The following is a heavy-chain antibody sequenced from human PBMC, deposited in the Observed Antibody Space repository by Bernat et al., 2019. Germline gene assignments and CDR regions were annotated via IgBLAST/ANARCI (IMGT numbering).Heavy chain of an antibody. D-gene: IGHD2-2*01. Sequence: QVQLQESGPGLVKPSETLSLTCTVSGGSISSYYWSWIRQPPGKGLEWIGYIYYSGSTNYNPSLKSRVTITVDTSKNQFSLKLSSVTAADTAVYYCARSYAPSPNDYYYYCMDVWGKGTTVTVSS. V-gene: IGHV4-59*01. J-gene: IGHJ6*03. CDR1: GGSISSYY. CDR3: ARSYAPSPNDYYYYCMDV. CDR2: IYYSGST.